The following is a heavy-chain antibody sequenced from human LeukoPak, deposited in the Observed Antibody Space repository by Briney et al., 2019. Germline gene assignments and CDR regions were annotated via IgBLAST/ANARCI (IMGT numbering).Heavy chain of an antibody. D-gene: IGHD3-10*01. CDR1: GFTFDDYA. V-gene: IGHV3-9*01. CDR2: ISWNSGSI. J-gene: IGHJ4*02. Sequence: GGSLRLSCAASGFTFDDYAMHWVRQAPGKGLEWVSGISWNSGSIGYADSVKGRFTISRDNSKNTLYLQMNSLRAEDTAVYYCAKAPTQFGELFSSPDYWGQGTLVTVSS. CDR3: AKAPTQFGELFSSPDY.